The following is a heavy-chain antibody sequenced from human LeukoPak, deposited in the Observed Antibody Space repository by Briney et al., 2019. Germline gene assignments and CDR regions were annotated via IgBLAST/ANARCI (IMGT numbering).Heavy chain of an antibody. J-gene: IGHJ4*02. CDR2: ITGASNTI. CDR3: ARGPMVRGPDY. V-gene: IGHV3-48*01. D-gene: IGHD3-10*01. CDR1: GFTFSSYT. Sequence: GGSLRLSCAASGFTFSSYTMNWVRQAPGKGLEWVSSITGASNTIDYADSVEGRFSISRDNAKNSMDLQMNSLRAEDTALYYCARGPMVRGPDYWGQGTLVTVSS.